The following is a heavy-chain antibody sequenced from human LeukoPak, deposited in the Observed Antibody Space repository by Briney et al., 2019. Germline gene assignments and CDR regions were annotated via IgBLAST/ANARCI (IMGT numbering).Heavy chain of an antibody. D-gene: IGHD2-15*01. CDR3: ARDRRGYCSGGSCYSPIPLNYYYYYYMDV. Sequence: SETLSLTCTVSGGSISSYYWSWIRQPAGKGLEWIGRIYTSGSTNYNPSLKSRVTMSVDTSKNQCSLKLSSVTAADTAVYYCARDRRGYCSGGSCYSPIPLNYYYYYYMDVWGKGTTVTVSS. V-gene: IGHV4-4*07. J-gene: IGHJ6*03. CDR2: IYTSGST. CDR1: GGSISSYY.